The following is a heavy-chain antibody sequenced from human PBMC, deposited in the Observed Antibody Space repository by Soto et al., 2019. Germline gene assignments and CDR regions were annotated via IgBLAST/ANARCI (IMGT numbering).Heavy chain of an antibody. V-gene: IGHV1-69*13. D-gene: IGHD2-2*02. Sequence: SVKVSCKASGGTFSSYAISWVRQAPGQGLEWMGGIIPIFGTADYAQKFRGRVTITADESTSTAYMELSSLRSEDTAMYYCATHEIGHCISASCYKGGYYYGMDVWGQGTTVTVSS. CDR3: ATHEIGHCISASCYKGGYYYGMDV. CDR1: GGTFSSYA. CDR2: IIPIFGTA. J-gene: IGHJ6*02.